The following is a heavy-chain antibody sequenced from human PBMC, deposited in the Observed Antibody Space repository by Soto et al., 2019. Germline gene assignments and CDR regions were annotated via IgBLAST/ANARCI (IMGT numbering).Heavy chain of an antibody. V-gene: IGHV3-21*01. D-gene: IGHD2-21*02. CDR1: GFTFSSYS. Sequence: GGSLRLSCVASGFTFSSYSMNWVRQAPGKGLEWVSSISSSSSSIYYADSVKGRFTISRDNAKNSLYLQMNSLRAEDTAVYYCARAYCGGDCYSDWFDPWGQGTLVTVSS. CDR2: ISSSSSSI. CDR3: ARAYCGGDCYSDWFDP. J-gene: IGHJ5*02.